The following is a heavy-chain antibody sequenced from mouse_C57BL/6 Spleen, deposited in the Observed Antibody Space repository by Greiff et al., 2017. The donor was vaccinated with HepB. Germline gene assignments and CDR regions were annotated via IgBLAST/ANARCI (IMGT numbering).Heavy chain of an antibody. Sequence: PGKGLEWIGRIYPGDGDTNYNGKFKGKATLTADKASSTAYMQLSSLTPEDSAVYFCALGFAYWGQGTLVTVSA. J-gene: IGHJ3*01. CDR2: IYPGDGDT. CDR3: ALGFAY. V-gene: IGHV1-82*01.